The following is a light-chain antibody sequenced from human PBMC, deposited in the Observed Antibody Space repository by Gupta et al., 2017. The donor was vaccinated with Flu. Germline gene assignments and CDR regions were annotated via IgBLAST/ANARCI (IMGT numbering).Light chain of an antibody. CDR3: SSYTSSSLYV. V-gene: IGLV2-14*01. Sequence: QSALTQPASVSGSPGHSLTIFCTGTSSDVGGYNYVSWYQQHPGKAPKLMIYEVSNRPSGVSNRFSGSKSGNTASLTISGLQAEDEADYYCSSYTSSSLYVFGTGTKVTVL. CDR1: SSDVGGYNY. J-gene: IGLJ1*01. CDR2: EVS.